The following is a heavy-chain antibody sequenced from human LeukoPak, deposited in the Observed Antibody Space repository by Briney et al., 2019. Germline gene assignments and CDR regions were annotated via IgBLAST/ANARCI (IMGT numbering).Heavy chain of an antibody. V-gene: IGHV3-11*01. Sequence: GGSLRLSCAASGFTFSDYYMSWIRQAPGKGLEGVSYISSSGSTIYYADSVKGRFTISRDNAKNSLYLQMNSLRAEDTAVYYCARDHRSGSFNYGDYHWGQGTLVTVSS. CDR3: ARDHRSGSFNYGDYH. D-gene: IGHD4-17*01. CDR1: GFTFSDYY. J-gene: IGHJ4*02. CDR2: ISSSGSTI.